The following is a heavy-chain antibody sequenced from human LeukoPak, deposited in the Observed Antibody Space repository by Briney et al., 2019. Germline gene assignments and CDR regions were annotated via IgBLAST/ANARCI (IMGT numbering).Heavy chain of an antibody. CDR3: ARGEYDLLTGVYDTYGIDV. J-gene: IGHJ6*02. CDR2: ISYDGNYK. Sequence: HSGRPLRLSCVASGFIFSSYALHWVRQAPGKGLEWVAVISYDGNYKYYADSVKGRFTISRDNSRNTLFLQMNSLRPEDTAVYYCARGEYDLLTGVYDTYGIDVWGQGTTVTVSS. V-gene: IGHV3-30-3*01. CDR1: GFIFSSYA. D-gene: IGHD3-9*01.